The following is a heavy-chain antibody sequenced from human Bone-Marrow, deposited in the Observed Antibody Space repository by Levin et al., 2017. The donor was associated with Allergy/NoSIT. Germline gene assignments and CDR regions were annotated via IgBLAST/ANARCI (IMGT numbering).Heavy chain of an antibody. J-gene: IGHJ4*02. D-gene: IGHD5-12*01. CDR2: IKSKTDGGTT. CDR3: TAATDIVAPREDS. V-gene: IGHV3-15*01. CDR1: GFTFSNAW. Sequence: GGSLRLSCAASGFTFSNAWMSWVRQAPGKGLEWVGRIKSKTDGGTTDYAAPVKGRFTTPRDDSKNTLYLQMNSLKTEDTAVYYCTAATDIVAPREDSWGQGTLVTVSS.